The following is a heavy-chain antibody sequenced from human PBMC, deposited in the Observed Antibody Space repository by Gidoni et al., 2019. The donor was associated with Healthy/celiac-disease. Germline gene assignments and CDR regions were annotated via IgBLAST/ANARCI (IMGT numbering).Heavy chain of an antibody. J-gene: IGHJ2*01. D-gene: IGHD2-2*01. Sequence: EVQLVESAGGLVKPGGSLSLSCAASGFTFSSYSMNWVRQAPGKGLEWVSSISSSSSYIYYADSVKGRFTISRDKAKNSLYLQMNSLRAEDTAVYYCARDKRVVVPAAIWYFDLWGRGTLVTVSS. CDR3: ARDKRVVVPAAIWYFDL. CDR1: GFTFSSYS. CDR2: ISSSSSYI. V-gene: IGHV3-21*01.